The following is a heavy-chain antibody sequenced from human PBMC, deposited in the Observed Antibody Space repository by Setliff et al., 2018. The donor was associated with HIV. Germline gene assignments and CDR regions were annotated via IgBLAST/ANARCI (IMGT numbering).Heavy chain of an antibody. J-gene: IGHJ4*02. CDR1: GGTFSSYA. Sequence: ASVKVSCKASGGTFSSYAISWVRQAPGEGLEWVGVINASGDKTNYAQKFQGRLIITKDTSTSTMYMELSSLRSEDTAVYYCARVGNNRLQFFDHWGQGTLVTVSS. CDR3: ARVGNNRLQFFDH. CDR2: INASGDKT. V-gene: IGHV1-46*01. D-gene: IGHD5-12*01.